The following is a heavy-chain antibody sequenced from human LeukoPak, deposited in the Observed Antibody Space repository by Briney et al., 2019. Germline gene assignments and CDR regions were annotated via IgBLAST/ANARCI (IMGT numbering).Heavy chain of an antibody. CDR3: ARGGTAVTTFGWLDP. CDR1: GGSISSYF. V-gene: IGHV4-59*01. Sequence: PSETLSLTCSVSGGSISSYFWSWLRQPPGKRLEWIGYIHYSGNTNYNTPLKSRVSMPVDTSKNQFSLKLSSVTAADTAVYYCARGGTAVTTFGWLDPWGPGTLVTVSS. D-gene: IGHD4-11*01. CDR2: IHYSGNT. J-gene: IGHJ5*02.